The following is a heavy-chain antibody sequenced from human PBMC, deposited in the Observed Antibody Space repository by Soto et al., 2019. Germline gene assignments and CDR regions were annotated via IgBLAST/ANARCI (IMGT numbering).Heavy chain of an antibody. CDR1: GFTFSSYG. CDR3: SRSYRDY. CDR2: ISYDGSNK. Sequence: QVQLVESGGGVVQPGRSLRLSCAASGFTFSSYGMHWVRQAPGKGLEWVAVISYDGSNKYYADSVKGRFTISRDNSKNTLYLHMNSLRAEDTAVYYSSRSYRDYWGQGTLVTVSS. J-gene: IGHJ4*02. V-gene: IGHV3-30*03. D-gene: IGHD1-26*01.